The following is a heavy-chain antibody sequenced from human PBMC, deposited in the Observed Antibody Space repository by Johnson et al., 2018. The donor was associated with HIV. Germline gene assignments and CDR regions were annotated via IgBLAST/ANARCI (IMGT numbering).Heavy chain of an antibody. D-gene: IGHD3-10*01. CDR2: ILSDVSSE. CDR1: GFTFSPYW. V-gene: IGHV3-74*01. Sequence: VQLVESGGGLVQPGGSLRLSCAASGFTFSPYWMHWVRQAPGPGLVWVSRILSDVSSEIYTDSVTGRFHISRDNSTNTLYLQMTSLRAEDRSVYYCAKDLSSQLLWFIRDGFDVWGQGTMVTVSS. CDR3: AKDLSSQLLWFIRDGFDV. J-gene: IGHJ3*01.